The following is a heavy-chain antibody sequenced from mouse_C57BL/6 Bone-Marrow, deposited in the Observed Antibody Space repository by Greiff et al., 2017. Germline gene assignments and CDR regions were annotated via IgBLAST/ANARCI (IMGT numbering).Heavy chain of an antibody. D-gene: IGHD2-14*01. CDR2: INPSRGYT. Sequence: VQLQQSGAELAKPGASVKLSCKASGYTFTSYWMHWVKQRPGQGLEWIGYINPSRGYTKYNQKFKDKATLTAYKASRTAYMQLSSLTYEDSAVYYCARTRVRLRRWAMDYWGQGTSVTVSS. CDR1: GYTFTSYW. CDR3: ARTRVRLRRWAMDY. V-gene: IGHV1-7*01. J-gene: IGHJ4*01.